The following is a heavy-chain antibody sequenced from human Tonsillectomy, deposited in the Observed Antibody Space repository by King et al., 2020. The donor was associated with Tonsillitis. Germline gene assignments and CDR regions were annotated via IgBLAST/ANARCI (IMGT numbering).Heavy chain of an antibody. CDR2: ARSKTHSYTT. J-gene: IGHJ4*02. D-gene: IGHD5-18*01. V-gene: IGHV3-72*01. Sequence: VQLVESGGGLVQPGGSLRLSCLASGFTFRDHYMDWFRLAPGKGLEWVGRARSKTHSYTTEYAASVKGRFTILRGDSNNSLYLQMNILKTEDTAVYYCARAKGGYYYFDYWGQGTLVTVSS. CDR1: GFTFRDHY. CDR3: ARAKGGYYYFDY.